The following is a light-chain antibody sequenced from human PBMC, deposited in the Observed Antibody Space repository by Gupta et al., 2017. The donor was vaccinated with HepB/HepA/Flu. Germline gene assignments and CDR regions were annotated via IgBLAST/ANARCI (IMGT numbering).Light chain of an antibody. CDR3: QQDNDWPPWT. V-gene: IGKV3-15*01. J-gene: IGKJ1*01. CDR2: DAS. Sequence: ETVMTQSPGTLSVSPGERATLSCRASQSVNSNLAWYQQKPGQAPTLLIYDASTRATGIPDRFRGGGSGTEFTLTISSRQSEDFAIYYCQQDNDWPPWTFGQGTKVEIK. CDR1: QSVNSN.